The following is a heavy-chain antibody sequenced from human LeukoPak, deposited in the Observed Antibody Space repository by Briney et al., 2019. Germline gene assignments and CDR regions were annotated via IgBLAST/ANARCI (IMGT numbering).Heavy chain of an antibody. CDR2: IYYSGST. D-gene: IGHD3-22*01. CDR1: GGSISSYY. V-gene: IGHV4-59*01. CDR3: ARVGYYDSSGHFISFDP. J-gene: IGHJ5*02. Sequence: ASETLSLTCTVSGGSISSYYWSWIRQPPGKGLEWIGYIYYSGSTNYNPSLKSRVTISVDTSKNQFSLKLSSVTAADTAVYYCARVGYYDSSGHFISFDPWGQGTLVTVSS.